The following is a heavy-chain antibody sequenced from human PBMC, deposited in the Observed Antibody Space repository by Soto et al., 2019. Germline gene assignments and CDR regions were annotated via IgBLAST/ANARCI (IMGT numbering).Heavy chain of an antibody. CDR3: AKTLEYYDFWSADV. CDR1: GFTFSSYG. CDR2: ISYSASSK. D-gene: IGHD3-3*01. J-gene: IGHJ6*02. V-gene: IGHV3-30*18. Sequence: AQLEESGGGVVQPGMSLSLSCAASGFTFSSYGMHWVRQAPGKGLEWVAVISYSASSKYYTDSVKGRFTISRDNSKYTLYLHMNSLRAEDTAVYYCAKTLEYYDFWSADVWGQGTTVTVSS.